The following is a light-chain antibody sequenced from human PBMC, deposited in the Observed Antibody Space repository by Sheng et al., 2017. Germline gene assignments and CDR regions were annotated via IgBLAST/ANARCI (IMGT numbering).Light chain of an antibody. CDR1: QSVSSS. J-gene: IGKJ4*01. V-gene: IGKV1-5*03. CDR3: QQYSTFSYT. CDR2: MAS. Sequence: DIQLTQSPSILSASVGDRVTIGCRASQSVSSSLAWYQQKPGKVPKLLIYMASSLQSGVPSRFSGSGSGTEFSLTISGLQPDDFATYFCQQYSTFSYTFGGGTKVDIK.